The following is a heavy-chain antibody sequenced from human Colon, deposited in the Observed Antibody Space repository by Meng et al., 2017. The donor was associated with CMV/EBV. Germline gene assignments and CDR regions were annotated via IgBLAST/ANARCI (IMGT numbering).Heavy chain of an antibody. V-gene: IGHV3-21*01. CDR3: ARGYDSARALYYDGMDI. CDR1: GFTFSDYS. CDR2: ISGRSIHI. D-gene: IGHD5-12*01. Sequence: GGSLRLSCEGSGFTFSDYSMSWVRQAPGTGLEWVSSISGRSIHIFYADSVKGRFTLSRDNARNSLYLQMDSLRADDTAVYYCARGYDSARALYYDGMDIWGQGTTVTVSS. J-gene: IGHJ6*02.